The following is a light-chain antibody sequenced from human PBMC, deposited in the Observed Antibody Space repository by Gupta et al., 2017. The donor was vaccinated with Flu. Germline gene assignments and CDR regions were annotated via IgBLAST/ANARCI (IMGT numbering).Light chain of an antibody. CDR3: QQDKNWPPLT. J-gene: IGKJ4*01. CDR1: QRVSSN. Sequence: ATLSWVPGDQTSISARASQRVSSNLAWYQQKPGQAARLLIYGATSRATGSSPRFSGSGSGTEFIPTIISRQSEDVAVYYCQQDKNWPPLTFGGGTKVEIK. CDR2: GAT. V-gene: IGKV3-15*01.